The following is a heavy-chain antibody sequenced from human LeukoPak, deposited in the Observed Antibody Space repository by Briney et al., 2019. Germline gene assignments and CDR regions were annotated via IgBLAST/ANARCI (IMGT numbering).Heavy chain of an antibody. D-gene: IGHD3-16*01. CDR1: GGTFDIYA. CDR3: APESTLGSV. V-gene: IGHV1-69*04. CDR2: IFPNIDIT. J-gene: IGHJ4*02. Sequence: SVKVSCKTSGGTFDIYAIIWVRQAPGQGLGWMGRIFPNIDITNYSRTFQGRLAITASKSTTTTFMELSSLRSDDTALYYCAPESTLGSVWGQGTLVTVSS.